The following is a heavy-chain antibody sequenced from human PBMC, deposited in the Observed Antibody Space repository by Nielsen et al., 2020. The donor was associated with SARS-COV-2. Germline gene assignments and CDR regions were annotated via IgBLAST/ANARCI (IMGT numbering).Heavy chain of an antibody. CDR3: AKGGLWFGELLSYYGKDV. CDR2: ISYDGSNK. Sequence: GGSLRLSCAASGFTFSSYGMHWVRQAPGKGLEWVAVISYDGSNKYYADSVKGRFTISRDNSKNTLYLQMNSLRAEDTAVYYCAKGGLWFGELLSYYGKDVWGQGTTVTVSS. D-gene: IGHD3-10*01. J-gene: IGHJ6*02. V-gene: IGHV3-30*18. CDR1: GFTFSSYG.